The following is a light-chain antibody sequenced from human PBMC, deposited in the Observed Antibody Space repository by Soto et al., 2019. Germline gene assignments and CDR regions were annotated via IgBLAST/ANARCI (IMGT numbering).Light chain of an antibody. CDR1: QSISSW. CDR2: DAS. CDR3: QQYNSYWT. Sequence: DIQMTQSSSTLSASVGDRVTTTCRASQSISSWLAWYQQKPGKAPKILIYDASSLESGVPSRFSGSGSGTEFTLTISSLQPDYFATYYCQQYNSYWTLGQGTKVDIK. V-gene: IGKV1-5*01. J-gene: IGKJ1*01.